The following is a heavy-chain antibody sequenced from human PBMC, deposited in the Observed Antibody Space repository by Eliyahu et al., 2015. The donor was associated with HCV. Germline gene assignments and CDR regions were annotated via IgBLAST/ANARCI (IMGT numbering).Heavy chain of an antibody. J-gene: IGHJ3*02. Sequence: QVQLVQSGSELKKPGASVKVSCKASGYTFTSYAMNWVRQAPGQGLEWRGGGTTTTGNPTYAQGFTGRFVFSLDTSVSTAYLQISSLKAEDTAVYYCARVSRGVGLLWFGELVTDAFDIWGQGTMVTVSS. CDR2: GTTTTGNP. D-gene: IGHD3-10*01. V-gene: IGHV7-4-1*02. CDR1: GYTFTSYA. CDR3: ARVSRGVGLLWFGELVTDAFDI.